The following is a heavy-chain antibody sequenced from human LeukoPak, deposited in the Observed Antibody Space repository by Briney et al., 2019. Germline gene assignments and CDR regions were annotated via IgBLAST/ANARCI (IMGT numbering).Heavy chain of an antibody. D-gene: IGHD4-17*01. Sequence: GGSLRLSCAPSGFTINIYAMTWVRQAPGKGLEWVSSITVNGGGISYADSVKGRFTISRDNSKNTLYLQMNSLRAEDTAVYYCAKDPNGDYVGAFDGWDQGTRVTASS. CDR3: AKDPNGDYVGAFDG. V-gene: IGHV3-23*01. CDR2: ITVNGGGI. J-gene: IGHJ3*01. CDR1: GFTINIYA.